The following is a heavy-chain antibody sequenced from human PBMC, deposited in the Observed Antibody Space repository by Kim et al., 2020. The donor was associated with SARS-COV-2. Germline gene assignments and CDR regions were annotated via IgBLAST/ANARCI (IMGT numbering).Heavy chain of an antibody. Sequence: GGSLRLSCAASGFTFSSYAMSWVRQAPGKGLEWVSAISGSGGSTYYADSVKGRFTISRDNSKNTLYLQMNSLRAEDTAVYYCAKIIGGRIAVAGWGPFDYWGQGTLVTVSS. J-gene: IGHJ4*02. CDR1: GFTFSSYA. CDR3: AKIIGGRIAVAGWGPFDY. D-gene: IGHD6-19*01. V-gene: IGHV3-23*01. CDR2: ISGSGGST.